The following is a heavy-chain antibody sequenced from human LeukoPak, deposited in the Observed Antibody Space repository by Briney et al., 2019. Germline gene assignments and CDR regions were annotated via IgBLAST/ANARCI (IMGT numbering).Heavy chain of an antibody. CDR1: GFTFSSDW. CDR3: ARGTPIYGSVSPYFDY. V-gene: IGHV3-7*01. CDR2: IKQDGSEK. J-gene: IGHJ4*02. D-gene: IGHD3-10*01. Sequence: GGSLRLSCAASGFTFSSDWMSWVRQPPGKGLEWVANIKQDGSEKYYVDSVEGQFTISRDNSKNTLYLQMNSLRAEDTAVYYCARGTPIYGSVSPYFDYCGQGTLVTVSS.